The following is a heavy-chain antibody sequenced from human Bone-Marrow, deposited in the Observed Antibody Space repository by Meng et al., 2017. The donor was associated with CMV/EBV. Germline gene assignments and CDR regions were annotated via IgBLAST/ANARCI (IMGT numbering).Heavy chain of an antibody. V-gene: IGHV3-21*01. CDR3: AREGVVPAAIPEFWFDP. D-gene: IGHD2-2*01. Sequence: GGSLRLSCAASGFTFSSYSMNWVRQAPGKGLEWVSSISSSSSYIYYADSVKGRFTISRDNAKNSLYLQMNSLRAEDTAVYYCAREGVVPAAIPEFWFDPWGQGTLVTGSS. CDR1: GFTFSSYS. CDR2: ISSSSSYI. J-gene: IGHJ5*02.